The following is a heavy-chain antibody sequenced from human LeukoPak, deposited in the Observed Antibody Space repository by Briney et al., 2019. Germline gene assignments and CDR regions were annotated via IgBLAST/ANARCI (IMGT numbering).Heavy chain of an antibody. D-gene: IGHD3-3*01. CDR3: AKGPRGVAIFGVVFPWFDP. J-gene: IGHJ5*02. V-gene: IGHV3-30*02. CDR1: GFTFSSYG. Sequence: GGALRLSCAACGFTFSSYGMHWVRQAPGKGVEGVAFIRYDGSNKYYADSVKGRFTISRDNSKNTLYLQMNGLRAEDKAVYYCAKGPRGVAIFGVVFPWFDPWGQGTLVTVSS. CDR2: IRYDGSNK.